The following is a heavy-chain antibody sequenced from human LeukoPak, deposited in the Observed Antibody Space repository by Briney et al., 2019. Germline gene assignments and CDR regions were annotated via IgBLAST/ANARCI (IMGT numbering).Heavy chain of an antibody. J-gene: IGHJ4*02. CDR3: ASCVSSGYQIDY. Sequence: GGSLRLSCAASGFTFSSYAMSWVRQAPGKGLEWVSAISGSGGSTYYADSVKGRFTISRDNSKSTLYLQMNSLRAEDTAVYYCASCVSSGYQIDYWGQGTLVTVSS. V-gene: IGHV3-23*01. CDR2: ISGSGGST. D-gene: IGHD3-22*01. CDR1: GFTFSSYA.